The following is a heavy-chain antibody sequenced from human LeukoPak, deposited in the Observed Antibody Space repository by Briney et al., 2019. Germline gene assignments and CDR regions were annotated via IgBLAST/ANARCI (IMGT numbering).Heavy chain of an antibody. Sequence: GGSLRLSCAASGFTFSHYAMRWVRQAPGKGLEWLSEIGGGGDGAYHADSVKGRFTISRDNSKNTLYLQMNSLRAEDTAVYYCARDKDSSGYYLFRYWGQGTLVTVSS. CDR1: GFTFSHYA. CDR3: ARDKDSSGYYLFRY. J-gene: IGHJ4*02. CDR2: IGGGGDGA. D-gene: IGHD3-22*01. V-gene: IGHV3-23*01.